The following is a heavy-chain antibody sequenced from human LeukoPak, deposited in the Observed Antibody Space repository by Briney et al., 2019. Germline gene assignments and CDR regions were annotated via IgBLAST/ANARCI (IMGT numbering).Heavy chain of an antibody. CDR3: VRGGSGSGWSPY. J-gene: IGHJ4*02. CDR1: GFSFSDYW. D-gene: IGHD6-19*01. CDR2: INSGGSNT. V-gene: IGHV3-74*01. Sequence: PGGSLRLSCAASGFSFSDYWMHWVRQAPGKGLVWVSRINSGGSNTNYADSVKGRFSISRDNAKNTLYLQMNGLRAEDTAVYYCVRGGSGSGWSPYWGQGTLVTVSS.